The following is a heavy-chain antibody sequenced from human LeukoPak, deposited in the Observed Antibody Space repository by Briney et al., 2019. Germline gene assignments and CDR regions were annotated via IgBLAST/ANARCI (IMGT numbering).Heavy chain of an antibody. V-gene: IGHV1-69*05. D-gene: IGHD5-12*01. Sequence: ASVKVSCKASGGTFSSYAISWVRQAPGQGLEWMGGIIPIFGTANSAQKFQGRVTITTDESTSTAYMELSSLRSEDTAVYYCARGIGGYNYFDYWGQGTLVTVSS. CDR2: IIPIFGTA. CDR1: GGTFSSYA. J-gene: IGHJ4*02. CDR3: ARGIGGYNYFDY.